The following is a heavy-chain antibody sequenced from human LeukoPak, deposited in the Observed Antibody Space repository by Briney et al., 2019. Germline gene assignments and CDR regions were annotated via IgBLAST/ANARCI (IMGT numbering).Heavy chain of an antibody. Sequence: PSETLSLTCTVSGGSISSYYWSWIRQPPGKGLEWIGYIYYSGSTNYNPSLKSRVTISVDTSKNQFSLKLSSVTAADTAVYYCARFFGVITPRYYYMDVWGKGTTVTVSS. D-gene: IGHD3-3*01. CDR2: IYYSGST. V-gene: IGHV4-59*01. CDR1: GGSISSYY. CDR3: ARFFGVITPRYYYMDV. J-gene: IGHJ6*03.